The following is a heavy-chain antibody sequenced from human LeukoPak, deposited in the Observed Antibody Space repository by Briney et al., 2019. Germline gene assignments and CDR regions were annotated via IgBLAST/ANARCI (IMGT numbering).Heavy chain of an antibody. CDR3: ARDRDYGGNAPGGHVYVGFDV. V-gene: IGHV4-59*13. CDR1: GFTINFYY. D-gene: IGHD4-23*01. CDR2: ISSSGST. Sequence: SETLSLTCTVSGFTINFYYWSWIRQPPGKGLEWMGYISSSGSTNYNPSLKSRISILVDTSKNLISLKLRSVTAADTAVYFCARDRDYGGNAPGGHVYVGFDVWGQGATVTVSS. J-gene: IGHJ6*02.